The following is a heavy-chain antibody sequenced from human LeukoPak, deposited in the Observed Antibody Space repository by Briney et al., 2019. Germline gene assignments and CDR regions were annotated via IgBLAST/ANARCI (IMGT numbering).Heavy chain of an antibody. D-gene: IGHD6-19*01. CDR1: GGSISSYY. J-gene: IGHJ3*02. V-gene: IGHV4-59*01. Sequence: SETLSLTCTVFGGSISSYYWSWIRQPPGKGLEWIGYIYYSGSTNYNPSLKSRVTVSVDTSKNQFSLKLSSVTAADTAVYYCAAGAGVIDAFDIWGQGTMVTVSS. CDR2: IYYSGST. CDR3: AAGAGVIDAFDI.